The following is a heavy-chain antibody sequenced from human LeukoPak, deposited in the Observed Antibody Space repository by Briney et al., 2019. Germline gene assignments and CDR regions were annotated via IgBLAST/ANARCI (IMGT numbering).Heavy chain of an antibody. CDR3: ARAGKIMITMVRGALASSDGFDI. J-gene: IGHJ3*02. V-gene: IGHV1-18*01. CDR2: ISAYNGNT. Sequence: GASVKVSCKASGYTFTSYGISWVRQAPGQGLEWMGWISAYNGNTNYAQKLQGRVTMTTDTSTSTAYMELRSLRSDDTAVYYCARAGKIMITMVRGALASSDGFDIWGQGKMVTVSS. D-gene: IGHD3-10*01. CDR1: GYTFTSYG.